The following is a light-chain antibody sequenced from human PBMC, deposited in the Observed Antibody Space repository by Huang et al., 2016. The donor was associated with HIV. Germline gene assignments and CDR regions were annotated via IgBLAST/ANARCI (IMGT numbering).Light chain of an antibody. CDR1: QSVSNK. CDR2: DAS. CDR3: QQYNNWPRES. Sequence: IVMTQSPANMSVSPGQRVTLPCRASQSVSNKVAWYQQKPGQAPRLLIYDASKRAINTPAMFSGSVSVTEFTLTINCLQSEDFAGYHCQQYNNWPRESFGQGTKLEIK. V-gene: IGKV3-15*01. J-gene: IGKJ2*03.